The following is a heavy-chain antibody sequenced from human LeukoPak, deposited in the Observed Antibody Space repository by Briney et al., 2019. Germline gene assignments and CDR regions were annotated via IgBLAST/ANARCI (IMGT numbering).Heavy chain of an antibody. CDR2: MNPNSGNT. V-gene: IGHV1-8*01. D-gene: IGHD6-13*01. Sequence: ASVKVSCKASGYTFTSYDINWVRQATGQGLEWMGWMNPNSGNTGYAQKFQGRVTMTRNTSISTAYMELSSLRSGDTAVYYCARALRSSSWYLRWFDPWGQGTLVTVSS. J-gene: IGHJ5*02. CDR3: ARALRSSSWYLRWFDP. CDR1: GYTFTSYD.